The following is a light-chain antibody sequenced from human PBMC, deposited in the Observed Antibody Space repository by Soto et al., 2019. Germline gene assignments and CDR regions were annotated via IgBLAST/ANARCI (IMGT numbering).Light chain of an antibody. CDR3: QQSYSTLSIT. Sequence: DIPMTQSPSSLSASVGDRVTITCRASQSISSYLNWDQQKPGKAPKLLIYAASSLQSGVPSRFSGSGSGTDFTLTISSLQPEDFATYYCQQSYSTLSITFGQGTRLEIK. J-gene: IGKJ5*01. V-gene: IGKV1-39*01. CDR1: QSISSY. CDR2: AAS.